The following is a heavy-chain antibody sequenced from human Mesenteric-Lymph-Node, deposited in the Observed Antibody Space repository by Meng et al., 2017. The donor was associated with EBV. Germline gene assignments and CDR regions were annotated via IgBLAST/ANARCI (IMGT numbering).Heavy chain of an antibody. CDR3: VRGFGDNNNWFGP. J-gene: IGHJ5*02. D-gene: IGHD4-17*01. V-gene: IGHV4-30-2*01. CDR1: GGSVSSGGHS. CDR2: IYHTGST. Sequence: QPQGSGSGLVKPSQTLSLTCAVSGGSVSSGGHSWSWIRQPPGKGLEWIGYIYHTGSTYYNPSLKSRVTISIDTSKNQFSLKLSSVTTADTAVYFCVRGFGDNNNWFGPWGQGTLVTVSS.